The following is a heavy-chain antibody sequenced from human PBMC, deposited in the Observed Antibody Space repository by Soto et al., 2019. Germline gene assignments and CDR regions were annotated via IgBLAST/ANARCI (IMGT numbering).Heavy chain of an antibody. CDR3: ARVGVVVVAAVFDY. CDR2: IYYSGST. CDR1: GGSLSSYY. D-gene: IGHD2-15*01. Sequence: SETLSLTCTVSGGSLSSYYWSWIRQPPGKGLEWIGYIYYSGSTNYNPSLKSRVTISVDTSKNQFSLKLSSVTAADTAVYYCARVGVVVVAAVFDYWGQGTLVTVSS. J-gene: IGHJ4*02. V-gene: IGHV4-59*01.